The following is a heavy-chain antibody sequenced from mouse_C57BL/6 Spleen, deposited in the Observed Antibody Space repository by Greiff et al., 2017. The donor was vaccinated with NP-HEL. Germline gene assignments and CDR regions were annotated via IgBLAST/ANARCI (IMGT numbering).Heavy chain of an antibody. J-gene: IGHJ3*01. D-gene: IGHD1-1*01. CDR3: ARGGLYYGSSDRFAY. V-gene: IGHV1-54*01. Sequence: QVQLQQSGAELVRPGTSVKVSCKASGYAFTNYLIEWVKQRPGQGLEWIGVINPGSGGTNYNEKFKGKATLTADKSSSTAYMQLSSLTSEDSAVYFCARGGLYYGSSDRFAYWGQGTLVTVSA. CDR1: GYAFTNYL. CDR2: INPGSGGT.